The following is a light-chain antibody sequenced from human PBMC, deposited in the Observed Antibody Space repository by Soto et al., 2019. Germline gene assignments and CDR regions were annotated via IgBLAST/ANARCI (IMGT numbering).Light chain of an antibody. CDR1: RSNIGSNA. J-gene: IGLJ2*01. CDR3: ATWDGSLNGRV. V-gene: IGLV1-44*01. Sequence: QSVLTQPPSVSGTPGQRVTISCSGSRSNIGSNAVNWYQQFPGAAPKLLIYTDSQRPSGVPDRISGAKSATSASLAISGLQSDDEAFYYCATWDGSLNGRVFGGGTKLTVL. CDR2: TDS.